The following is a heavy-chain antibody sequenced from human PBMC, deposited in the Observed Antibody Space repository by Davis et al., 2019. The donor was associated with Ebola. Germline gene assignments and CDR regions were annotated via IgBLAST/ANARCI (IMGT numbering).Heavy chain of an antibody. D-gene: IGHD1-26*01. CDR3: AKDTSNIWFDV. CDR1: GFTFTTYA. Sequence: GESLKISCAASGFTFTTYAMNWVRQAPGKGLEWVSTIGTGSETYHADSVKGRFTISRDNSKNTLYLQMNSLRVEDTAIYYCAKDTSNIWFDVWGQGTLVTVSA. J-gene: IGHJ3*01. V-gene: IGHV3-23*01. CDR2: IGTGSET.